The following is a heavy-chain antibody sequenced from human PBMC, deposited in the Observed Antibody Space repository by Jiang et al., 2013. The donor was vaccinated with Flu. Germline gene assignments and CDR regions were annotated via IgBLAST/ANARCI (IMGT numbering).Heavy chain of an antibody. J-gene: IGHJ5*02. Sequence: TNYGVHWVRQAPGQRLEWMGWINAGNGYTKYSRQFQDRVTFTRDTSASTAYMELSSLRSEDTAVYYSAREPESTGSFELWGQGTLVTVSS. V-gene: IGHV1-3*01. D-gene: IGHD1-1*01. CDR3: AREPESTGSFEL. CDR2: INAGNGYT. CDR1: TNYG.